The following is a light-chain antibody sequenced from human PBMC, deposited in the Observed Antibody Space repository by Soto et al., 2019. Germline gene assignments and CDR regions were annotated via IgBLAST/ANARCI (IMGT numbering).Light chain of an antibody. Sequence: EIVMTQSPATLSVPPGERATLSCRASQSVSSNLGWYHQKPGQAARLLIYGASTRATGIPARFSGSGSGTEFTLTISSLQSEDFAVYYCQQYNIWPRTFGQGTKGDSK. CDR1: QSVSSN. CDR2: GAS. J-gene: IGKJ1*01. V-gene: IGKV3-15*01. CDR3: QQYNIWPRT.